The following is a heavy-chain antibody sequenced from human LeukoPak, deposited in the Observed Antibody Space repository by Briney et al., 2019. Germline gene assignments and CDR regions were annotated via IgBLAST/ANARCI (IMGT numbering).Heavy chain of an antibody. CDR2: ISTSSSYI. J-gene: IGHJ6*03. V-gene: IGHV3-21*01. D-gene: IGHD4-23*01. Sequence: GGSLRLSCAVSGFTFSSYSMNWVRQAPGKGLEWVSFISTSSSYIYYADSVKGRFTISRDNAKNSLFLQMNSLRAEDTAVYYCARVQWETSPGGFYYYMDVWGKGTTVTVSS. CDR3: ARVQWETSPGGFYYYMDV. CDR1: GFTFSSYS.